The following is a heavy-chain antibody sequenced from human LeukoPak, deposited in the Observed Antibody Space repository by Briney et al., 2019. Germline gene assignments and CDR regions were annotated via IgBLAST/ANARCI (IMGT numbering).Heavy chain of an antibody. CDR3: ARSPWLDSDAFDI. V-gene: IGHV4-59*01. CDR1: GGSISSYY. CDR2: IYYSGST. J-gene: IGHJ3*02. D-gene: IGHD6-19*01. Sequence: SETLSLTCTVSGGSISSYYWSWIRQPPGKGLEWIGYIYYSGSTNYNPSLKSRVTISVDTSKNQFSLKLSSVTAADTAVYYCARSPWLDSDAFDIWGQGTMVTVSS.